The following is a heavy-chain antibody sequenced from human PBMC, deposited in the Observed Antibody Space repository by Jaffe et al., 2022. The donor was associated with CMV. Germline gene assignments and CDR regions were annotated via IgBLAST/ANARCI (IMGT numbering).Heavy chain of an antibody. CDR3: ARDLNVWSLAAGGGYYGMDV. CDR1: GFTFSSYG. V-gene: IGHV3-33*01. CDR2: IWYDGSNK. J-gene: IGHJ6*02. D-gene: IGHD6-6*01. Sequence: QVQLVESGGGVVQPGRSLRLSCAASGFTFSSYGMHWVRQAPGKGLEWVAVIWYDGSNKYYADSVKGRFTISRDNSKNTLYLQMNSLRAEDTAVYYCARDLNVWSLAAGGGYYGMDVWGQGTTVTVSS.